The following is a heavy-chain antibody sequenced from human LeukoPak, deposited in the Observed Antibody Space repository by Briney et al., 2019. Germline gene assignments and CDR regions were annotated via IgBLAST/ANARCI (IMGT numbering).Heavy chain of an antibody. J-gene: IGHJ4*02. CDR2: ITASGTAM. CDR3: VRQDCSGGSCYLDY. D-gene: IGHD2-15*01. Sequence: GGSLRLSCAASGFTFSSYSMNWVRQAPGKGLEWVSHITASGTAMFYADSEKGRFTISRDNAKNSLYLQMNSLRDEDTAVYYCVRQDCSGGSCYLDYWGQGTLVTVSS. V-gene: IGHV3-48*02. CDR1: GFTFSSYS.